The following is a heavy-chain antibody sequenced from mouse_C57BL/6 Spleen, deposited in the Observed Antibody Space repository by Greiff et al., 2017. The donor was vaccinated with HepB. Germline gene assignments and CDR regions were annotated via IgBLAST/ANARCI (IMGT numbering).Heavy chain of an antibody. Sequence: VQLQESGAELARPGASVKMSCKASGYTLTSYTMHWVKQRPGQGLEWIGYINPSSGYTKYNQKFKDKATLTADKSSSTAYMQLSSLTSEDSAVYYCARGYYGSSWYFDVWGTGTTVTVSS. J-gene: IGHJ1*03. V-gene: IGHV1-4*01. CDR3: ARGYYGSSWYFDV. CDR2: INPSSGYT. D-gene: IGHD1-1*01. CDR1: GYTLTSYT.